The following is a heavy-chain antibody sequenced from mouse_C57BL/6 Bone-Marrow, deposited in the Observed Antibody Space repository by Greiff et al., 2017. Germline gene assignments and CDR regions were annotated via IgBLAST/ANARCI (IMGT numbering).Heavy chain of an antibody. CDR1: GYTFTSYW. Sequence: QVQLQQPGAELVKPGASVKLSCKASGYTFTSYWMQWVKQRPGQGLEWIGEIDPSGSYTNYNQKFKGKATLTVDTSSSTAYMQRSSLTSEDSAVYYCARRGYDPDYWGQGTTLTVSS. CDR2: IDPSGSYT. J-gene: IGHJ2*01. D-gene: IGHD3-1*01. CDR3: ARRGYDPDY. V-gene: IGHV1-50*01.